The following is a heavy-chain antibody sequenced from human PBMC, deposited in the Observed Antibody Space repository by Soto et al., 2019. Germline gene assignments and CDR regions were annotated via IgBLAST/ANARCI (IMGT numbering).Heavy chain of an antibody. D-gene: IGHD3-10*01. CDR3: ARDCGSIGEYTLDY. CDR2: ISTYGDYI. J-gene: IGHJ4*02. V-gene: IGHV3-21*01. CDR1: GFTFSAYS. Sequence: EVQLVESGGGLVKPGASLRLSCAASGFTFSAYSMNWVRQAPGKGLEWVSAISTYGDYIYYADSVRGRFTISRDNAKNSLYLQMNRMRAEDTAVYYCARDCGSIGEYTLDYWGQGTLVTVSS.